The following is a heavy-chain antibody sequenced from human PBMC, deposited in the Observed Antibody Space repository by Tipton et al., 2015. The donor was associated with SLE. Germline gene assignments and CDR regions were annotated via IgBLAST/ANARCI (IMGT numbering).Heavy chain of an antibody. CDR2: LYHSGST. V-gene: IGHV4-38-2*02. Sequence: TLSLTCVVSGYSLSSGYYWGWVRQSPGKGLALIGTLYHSGSTFYNPSLKSRVTMSVDTSNNQFSLKLSSVTAADTAVYYCARDRVVGAIGWFDPWGQGTLVTVSS. J-gene: IGHJ5*02. D-gene: IGHD1-26*01. CDR3: ARDRVVGAIGWFDP. CDR1: GYSLSSGYY.